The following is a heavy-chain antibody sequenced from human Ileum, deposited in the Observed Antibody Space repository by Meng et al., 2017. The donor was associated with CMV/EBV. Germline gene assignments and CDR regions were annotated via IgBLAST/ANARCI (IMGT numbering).Heavy chain of an antibody. CDR2: TSYDGNKD. D-gene: IGHD2-15*01. CDR3: VRGRSSGP. CDR1: GFTLSRYT. J-gene: IGHJ4*02. Sequence: GGSLRLSCAASGFTLSRYTMHWVRQAPGKGLEWVAVTSYDGNKDWYADSVKGRFTISRDNSKDTLYLQMNSLTREDTGVYYCVRGRSSGPWGQGTLVTVSS. V-gene: IGHV3-30*04.